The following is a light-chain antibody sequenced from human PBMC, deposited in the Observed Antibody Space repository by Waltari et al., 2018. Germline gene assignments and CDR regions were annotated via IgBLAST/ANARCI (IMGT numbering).Light chain of an antibody. Sequence: QTVVTQEPSFSVSPGGTVTLTCGLSSGSVSTSYYPSWYQQTPGQAPRTLIYSTNTRCSGVPDRFSGSIHGNKAALTITGAQADDESDYYCLLYISSDIWVFGGGTKLTVL. CDR1: SGSVSTSYY. V-gene: IGLV8-61*01. CDR3: LLYISSDIWV. CDR2: STN. J-gene: IGLJ3*02.